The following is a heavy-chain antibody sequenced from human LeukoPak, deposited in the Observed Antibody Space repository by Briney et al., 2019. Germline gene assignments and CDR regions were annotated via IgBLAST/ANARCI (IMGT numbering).Heavy chain of an antibody. CDR2: ISDSSDIT. J-gene: IGHJ4*02. CDR3: AQGTQASGWYV. Sequence: PGGSLRLSCAASGFTFSSDAMSWVRQAPGKGLEWVSSISDSSDITYYADSVKGRFTISRDNSKNTLYLQMNSLRAEDTAIYYCAQGTQASGWYVWGQGTLVTVSS. V-gene: IGHV3-23*01. D-gene: IGHD6-19*01. CDR1: GFTFSSDA.